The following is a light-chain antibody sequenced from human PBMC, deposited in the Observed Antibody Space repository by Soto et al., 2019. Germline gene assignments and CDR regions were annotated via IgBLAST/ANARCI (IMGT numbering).Light chain of an antibody. CDR2: WAS. CDR1: QSVLFSSNNKNY. CDR3: QQYYGTPFT. V-gene: IGKV4-1*01. Sequence: DIVMTQSPDSLAVSLGERATINCKSSQSVLFSSNNKNYLAWYQQKPGQPPKLLIHWASTRESWVPDRFTGSGSGTDFTLTISSLQAEDVAVYYCQQYYGTPFTFGPGTIVDIK. J-gene: IGKJ3*01.